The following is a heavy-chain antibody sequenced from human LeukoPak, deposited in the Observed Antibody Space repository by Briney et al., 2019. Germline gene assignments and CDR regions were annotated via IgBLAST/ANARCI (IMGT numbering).Heavy chain of an antibody. CDR1: GGSISSYY. J-gene: IGHJ6*03. CDR3: AGGVRSSSWYSYYYMDV. CDR2: IYYSGST. D-gene: IGHD6-13*01. Sequence: PSETLSLTCTVSGGSISSYYWSWIRQPPGKGLEWIGYIYYSGSTNYNPSLKSRVTISVDTSKNQVSLKLSSVTAADTAVYYCAGGVRSSSWYSYYYMDVWGKGTTVTVSS. V-gene: IGHV4-59*08.